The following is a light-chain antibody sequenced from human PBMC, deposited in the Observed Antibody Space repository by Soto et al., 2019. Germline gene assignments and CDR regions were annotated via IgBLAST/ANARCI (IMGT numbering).Light chain of an antibody. CDR3: QQYSSYPRT. CDR2: TAS. V-gene: IGKV1D-16*01. Sequence: DIQLTQSPSSQSASVGDRVTMSCRASQDISTFLAWYQQKPGKAPKSLIKTASTLQSGVPSRFSGSGSDTDFILTISSLQPEDFATYYCQQYSSYPRTFGQGTRLDLK. CDR1: QDISTF. J-gene: IGKJ5*01.